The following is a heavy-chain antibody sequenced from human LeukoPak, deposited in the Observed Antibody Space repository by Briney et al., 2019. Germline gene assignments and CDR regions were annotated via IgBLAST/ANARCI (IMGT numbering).Heavy chain of an antibody. D-gene: IGHD3-16*01. CDR1: GYSFVDDY. CDR3: VPTPEAYTSDWSA. Sequence: ASVRVSCKAPGYSFVDDYMHWVPQAPGQGPEWVGWIKPNSGFTNYAQKFQGRVTMTRDTSISTAYLELSRLRFDDTAMYYCVPTPEAYTSDWSAWGQGTLVTVSS. V-gene: IGHV1-2*02. J-gene: IGHJ5*02. CDR2: IKPNSGFT.